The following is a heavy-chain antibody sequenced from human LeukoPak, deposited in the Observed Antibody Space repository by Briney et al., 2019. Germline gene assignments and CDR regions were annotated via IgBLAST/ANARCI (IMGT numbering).Heavy chain of an antibody. CDR2: MYANSGDT. J-gene: IGHJ4*02. V-gene: IGHV1-2*02. Sequence: ASVKVSCKASGYTFTGYYMHWVRQAPGQGLEWMGWMYANSGDTQSAQKFQGRVTMTRDTSISTAYMELSRLTFDDTAMYYCAREPPGTSGCDYWGQGTLVTVSS. D-gene: IGHD5-12*01. CDR3: AREPPGTSGCDY. CDR1: GYTFTGYY.